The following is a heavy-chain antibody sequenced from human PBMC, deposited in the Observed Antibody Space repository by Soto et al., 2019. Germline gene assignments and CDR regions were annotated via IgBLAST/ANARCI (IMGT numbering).Heavy chain of an antibody. J-gene: IGHJ6*02. D-gene: IGHD3-9*01. CDR3: TRPGRYDILTGYSDYYGMDV. CDR2: IRSKANSYAT. V-gene: IGHV3-73*01. CDR1: GFTFSGSA. Sequence: PGGSLSLSCAASGFTFSGSAMHWVRQASGKGLEWVGRIRSKANSYATAYAASVKGRFTISRDDSKNTAYLQMNSLKTEDTAVYYCTRPGRYDILTGYSDYYGMDVWGQGTTVTVSS.